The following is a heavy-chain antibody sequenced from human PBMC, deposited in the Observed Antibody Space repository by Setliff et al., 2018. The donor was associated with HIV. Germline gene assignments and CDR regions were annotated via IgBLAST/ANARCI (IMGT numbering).Heavy chain of an antibody. CDR1: GYSISSGYY. D-gene: IGHD3-22*01. Sequence: SETLSLTCAVSGYSISSGYYWDWIRQPPGKGLQWIGSIYHSGSIYYNPSLKSRVIISVDTSKNQLSLKLSSVTAADTAMYYCARGRGRTFYYDSSGSRAFGIWGQGTMVTVSS. CDR3: ARGRGRTFYYDSSGSRAFGI. CDR2: IYHSGSI. V-gene: IGHV4-38-2*01. J-gene: IGHJ3*02.